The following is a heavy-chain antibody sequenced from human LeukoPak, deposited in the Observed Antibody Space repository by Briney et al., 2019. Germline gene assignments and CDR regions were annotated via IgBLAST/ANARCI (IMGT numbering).Heavy chain of an antibody. V-gene: IGHV1-69*04. CDR1: GGTFSSPA. Sequence: SVKVSCEASGGTFSSPAINWVRQAPGQGLEWMGRIIPILGLRNYAQKFQGRATISADKSTSTAYMDVTSLRSEDTAVYYCARGRGSRTGSNGDYLDYWGQGTLVTVSS. CDR2: IIPILGLR. J-gene: IGHJ4*02. D-gene: IGHD1-1*01. CDR3: ARGRGSRTGSNGDYLDY.